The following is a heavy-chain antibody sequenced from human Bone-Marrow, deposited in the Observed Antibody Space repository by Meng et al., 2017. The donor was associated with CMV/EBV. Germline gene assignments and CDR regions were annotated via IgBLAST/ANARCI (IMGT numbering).Heavy chain of an antibody. CDR1: GYSFTSLW. D-gene: IGHD5-24*01. Sequence: GESLKISCTGTGYSFTSLWIGWVRQMPGKGLEWVGLIFPRDSDTRYSPSFQGQVTFSADKSINTAYLQWGSLEASDTAMYYCTRAWGPTSHYGDYWGQGTLVTVSS. V-gene: IGHV5-51*01. CDR3: TRAWGPTSHYGDY. J-gene: IGHJ4*02. CDR2: IFPRDSDT.